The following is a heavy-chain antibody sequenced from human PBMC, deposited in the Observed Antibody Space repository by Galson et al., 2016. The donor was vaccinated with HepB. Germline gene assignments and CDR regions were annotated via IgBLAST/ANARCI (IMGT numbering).Heavy chain of an antibody. CDR2: ISYDGKSE. CDR1: GFTFSTYG. V-gene: IGHV3-30*18. D-gene: IGHD5-24*01. CDR3: AKGRWDFDS. Sequence: SLRLSCAASGFTFSTYGMHWVRQAPGKGLEWVALISYDGKSESCADSVKGRVTISRDNSKNPLYLQMHTLRGEDTAVYHCAKGRWDFDSWGQGTLVTVSS. J-gene: IGHJ4*02.